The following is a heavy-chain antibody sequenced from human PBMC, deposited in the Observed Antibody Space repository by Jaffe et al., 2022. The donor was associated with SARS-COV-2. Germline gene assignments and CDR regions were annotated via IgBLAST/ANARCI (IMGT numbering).Heavy chain of an antibody. CDR1: GYTFTNYG. D-gene: IGHD3-3*01. CDR3: ARDTFWSGYAFDY. CDR2: ISAYDGTT. V-gene: IGHV1-18*01. J-gene: IGHJ4*02. Sequence: QVQLVQSGAEVKKPGASVKVSCKASGYTFTNYGITWVRQAPGQGLEWMGWISAYDGTTKSVEKLQGRVTMTTDTSTSTASMEVRSLRSDDTAVYYCARDTFWSGYAFDYWGQGTLVTVSS.